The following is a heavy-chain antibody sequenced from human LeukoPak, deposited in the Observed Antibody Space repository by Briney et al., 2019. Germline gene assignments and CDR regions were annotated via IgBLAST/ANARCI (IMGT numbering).Heavy chain of an antibody. V-gene: IGHV1-8*01. CDR1: GYTFTSYD. CDR2: MNPNSGNT. CDR3: ARGRDAITMIVVKFDP. D-gene: IGHD3-22*01. J-gene: IGHJ5*02. Sequence: ASVKVSCKASGYTFTSYDINWVRQATGQGLEWMGWMNPNSGNTGYAQKFQGRVTMTRNTSISTAYMELSSLRSEDTAVYYCARGRDAITMIVVKFDPWGQGTLVTVSS.